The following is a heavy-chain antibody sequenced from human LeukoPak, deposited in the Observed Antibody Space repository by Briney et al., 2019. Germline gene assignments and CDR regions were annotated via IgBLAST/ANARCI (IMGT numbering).Heavy chain of an antibody. V-gene: IGHV4-59*08. CDR3: ARHVPQNDGYSYGHDY. J-gene: IGHJ4*02. CDR1: GGSISSYY. D-gene: IGHD5-18*01. Sequence: PSETLSLTCTVSGGSISSYYWSWIRQPPGKGLEWIGYIYYSGSTNYNPSLKSRVTISVDTSKSQFSLKLSSVTAADTAVYYCARHVPQNDGYSYGHDYWGQGTLVTVSS. CDR2: IYYSGST.